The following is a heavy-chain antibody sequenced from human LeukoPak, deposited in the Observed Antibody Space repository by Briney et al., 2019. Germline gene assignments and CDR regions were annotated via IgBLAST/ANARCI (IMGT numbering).Heavy chain of an antibody. Sequence: GGSLRLSCTVSGFTVSINSMSWVRQAPGKGLEWVSFIYSGGSTHYSDSVKGRFTISRDNSKNTLYLQMNSLRAEDTAVYYCARRAGEYSHPYDYWGQGTLVTVSS. CDR2: IYSGGST. V-gene: IGHV3-53*01. D-gene: IGHD4-17*01. J-gene: IGHJ4*02. CDR1: GFTVSINS. CDR3: ARRAGEYSHPYDY.